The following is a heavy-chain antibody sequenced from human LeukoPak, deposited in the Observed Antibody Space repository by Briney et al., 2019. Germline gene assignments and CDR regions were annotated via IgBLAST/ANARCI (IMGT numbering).Heavy chain of an antibody. J-gene: IGHJ4*02. CDR2: ISTSSSYI. Sequence: GGSLRLSCAASGFTFSNYEMNWVRQAPGKGLEWVSYISTSSSYIHYADSVNGRFTISRDNAKKSLFLQMNSLRAEDTAVYYCARAPLHLAMYHYFDYWGQGTLVTVSS. V-gene: IGHV3-21*01. D-gene: IGHD2-2*01. CDR1: GFTFSNYE. CDR3: ARAPLHLAMYHYFDY.